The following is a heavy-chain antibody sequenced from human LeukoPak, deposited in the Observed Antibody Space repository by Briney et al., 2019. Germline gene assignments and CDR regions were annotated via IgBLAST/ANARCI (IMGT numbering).Heavy chain of an antibody. CDR3: ARDPLDISRWANAFDI. CDR1: GYTFNTNY. CDR2: INPRGGST. J-gene: IGHJ3*02. D-gene: IGHD5-12*01. V-gene: IGHV1-46*02. Sequence: ASVKVSCKASGYTFNTNYMHWVRQAPGQGLEWMGIINPRGGSTIYAQKFQGRVTMTRDMSTSTVYMELSSLRAEDTAVYYCARDPLDISRWANAFDIWGQGTTVIVSS.